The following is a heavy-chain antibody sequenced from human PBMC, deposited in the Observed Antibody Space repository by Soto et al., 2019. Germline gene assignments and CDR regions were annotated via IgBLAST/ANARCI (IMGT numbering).Heavy chain of an antibody. V-gene: IGHV3-30-3*01. Sequence: GRSLRPSCAAYGFTLSSHAMHWVRQAPGKGLEWVAVISDDGSNKYYADSVKGRFTISRDKSKNTLYLQMNSLRAEDTAVYYCARVTCGSSSLYYYYGMDVWGQGTTVTVSS. J-gene: IGHJ6*02. CDR1: GFTLSSHA. CDR2: ISDDGSNK. CDR3: ARVTCGSSSLYYYYGMDV. D-gene: IGHD6-6*01.